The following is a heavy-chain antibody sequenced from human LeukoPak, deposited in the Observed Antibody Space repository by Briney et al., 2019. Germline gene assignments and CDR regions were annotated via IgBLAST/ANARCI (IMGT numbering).Heavy chain of an antibody. CDR1: GLTVSSSY. D-gene: IGHD2-21*02. Sequence: GGSLRLSCAASGLTVSSSYMSWVRQAPGEGLEWVSVIYSGGSTYYADSAKGRFTISRDKNTLYLQMNDLSAEDTAVYYCARGGGAYCGDDCYRNFDYWGQGTLVTVSS. CDR3: ARGGGAYCGDDCYRNFDY. J-gene: IGHJ4*02. CDR2: IYSGGST. V-gene: IGHV3-66*02.